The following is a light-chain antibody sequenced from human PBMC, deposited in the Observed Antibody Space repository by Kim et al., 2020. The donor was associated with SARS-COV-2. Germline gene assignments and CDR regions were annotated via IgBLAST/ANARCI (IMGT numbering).Light chain of an antibody. J-gene: IGKJ3*01. CDR3: QQSYITPFT. CDR2: AAS. CDR1: QSISSH. Sequence: ASVGDRVTITCRTSQSISSHLNWYQQKPGRAPKLLIAAASTLQGGVPSRFSGSGSETDFTLTISSLQPEDFATYFCQQSYITPFTFGPGTKVDIK. V-gene: IGKV1-39*01.